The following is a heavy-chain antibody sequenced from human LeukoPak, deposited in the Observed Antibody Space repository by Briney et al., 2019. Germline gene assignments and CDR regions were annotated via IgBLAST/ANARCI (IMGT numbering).Heavy chain of an antibody. V-gene: IGHV3-33*01. D-gene: IGHD1-1*01. CDR1: GFTFSSHG. CDR3: VTETYTTPDSFDY. Sequence: PGGSLRLSCAASGFTFSSHGMHWVRQAPGKGLEWVAVIWFDGSNKYYADSVKGRFTISRDNSENTLYLQMDSLRAEDTAMYYCVTETYTTPDSFDYWGQGTLVTVSS. CDR2: IWFDGSNK. J-gene: IGHJ4*02.